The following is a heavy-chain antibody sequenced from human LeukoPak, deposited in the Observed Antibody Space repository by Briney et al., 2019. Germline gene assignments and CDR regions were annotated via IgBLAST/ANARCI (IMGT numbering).Heavy chain of an antibody. V-gene: IGHV3-7*01. J-gene: IGHJ4*02. CDR3: AREGPHMIVATMSLDY. CDR2: IKQDGSEK. Sequence: GGTLRLSCVASGFTFSRHGMSWVRQAPGKGLEWVANIKQDGSEKYYVDSVKGRFTISRDNAKNSLYLQMNSLRAEDTAVYYCAREGPHMIVATMSLDYWGQGTLVTVSS. CDR1: GFTFSRHG. D-gene: IGHD5-12*01.